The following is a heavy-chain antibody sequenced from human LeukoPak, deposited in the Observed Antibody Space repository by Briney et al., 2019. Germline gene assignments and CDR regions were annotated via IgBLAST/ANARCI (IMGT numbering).Heavy chain of an antibody. D-gene: IGHD3-22*01. V-gene: IGHV3-30*01. CDR2: ISYDGSNK. CDR3: ARDGYYYDSSGQYYFDY. J-gene: IGHJ4*02. CDR1: GFTFSSYA. Sequence: GESLRLSCAASGFTFSSYAMHWVRQAPGKGLEWVAVISYDGSNKYYADSVKGRFTISRDNSKNTLYLQMNSLRAEDTAVYYCARDGYYYDSSGQYYFDYWGQGTLVTVSS.